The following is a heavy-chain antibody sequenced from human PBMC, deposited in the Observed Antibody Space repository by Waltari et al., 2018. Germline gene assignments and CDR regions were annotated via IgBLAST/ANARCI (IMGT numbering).Heavy chain of an antibody. CDR3: VTPCMAAAGTDY. Sequence: GAEVKKPGASVKVSCKTAGYSFTDYYIHWVRQAPGQGLEWLGGIRPNSGASNLAQKFQGRVSLTRDTSIDTAYMDLSGLKSDDTAVYFCVTPCMAAAGTDYWGQGTLVTVSS. J-gene: IGHJ4*02. D-gene: IGHD6-13*01. CDR2: IRPNSGAS. CDR1: GYSFTDYY. V-gene: IGHV1-2*02.